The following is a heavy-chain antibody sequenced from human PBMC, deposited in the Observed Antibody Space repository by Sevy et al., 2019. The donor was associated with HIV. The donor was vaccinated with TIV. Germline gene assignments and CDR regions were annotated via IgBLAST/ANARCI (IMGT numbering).Heavy chain of an antibody. CDR1: GGTFSSYA. CDR3: ARDKAIVVPIKGGVLYGMDV. D-gene: IGHD2-15*01. Sequence: ASVKVSCKASGGTFSSYAISWVRQAPGQGLEWMGGIIPIFGTANYAQKFQGRVTITADESTSTAYRELSSLRSEDTAVYYCARDKAIVVPIKGGVLYGMDVWGQWTTVTVSS. J-gene: IGHJ6*02. CDR2: IIPIFGTA. V-gene: IGHV1-69*13.